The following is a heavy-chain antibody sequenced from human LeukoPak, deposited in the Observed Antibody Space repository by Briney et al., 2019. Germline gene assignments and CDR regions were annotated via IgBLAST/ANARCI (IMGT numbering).Heavy chain of an antibody. CDR3: ATDAGTFDLGTAYFVS. D-gene: IGHD3/OR15-3a*01. CDR2: VWYDGSKR. Sequence: GGTLRLSCAASGFTFSSRGFHWVRKAPGPGLEWEAVVWYDGSKRSYRDSVKGRCTISRDDSKSTLYLQMQSLIAADAAAFHCATDAGTFDLGTAYFVSWGQGTLVTVPS. J-gene: IGHJ4*02. V-gene: IGHV3-33*01. CDR1: GFTFSSRG.